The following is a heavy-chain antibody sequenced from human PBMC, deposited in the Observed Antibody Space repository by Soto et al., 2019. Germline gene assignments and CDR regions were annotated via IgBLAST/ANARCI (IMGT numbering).Heavy chain of an antibody. V-gene: IGHV3-7*01. CDR1: GFTFSTYW. CDR2: IKEDGGAH. J-gene: IGHJ4*02. CDR3: ATEGFRGDCSVGSCRIKDS. Sequence: VQLVESGGGLVQPGGSLRLSCAASGFTFSTYWMTWVRQAPGTGLEWVASIKEDGGAHFYGDFVKGRFTISRDNAKNSLFLQMNSLRAEDTAVFYWATEGFRGDCSVGSCRIKDSWGQGALVTVSS. D-gene: IGHD3-10*01.